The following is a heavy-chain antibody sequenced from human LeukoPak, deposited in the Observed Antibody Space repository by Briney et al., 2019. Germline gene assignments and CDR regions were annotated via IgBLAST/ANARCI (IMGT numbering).Heavy chain of an antibody. V-gene: IGHV4-59*11. D-gene: IGHD3-3*01. J-gene: IGHJ6*03. Sequence: SETLSLTCTVSGGSISSHYWSWIRQPPGKGLEWMGYIYYSGSTNYNPSLKSRVTISVDTSKNQFALKLSSVTAADMAVYYCARSAAYDFWSGYPDYYYMDVWGKGTTVTVSS. CDR2: IYYSGST. CDR3: ARSAAYDFWSGYPDYYYMDV. CDR1: GGSISSHY.